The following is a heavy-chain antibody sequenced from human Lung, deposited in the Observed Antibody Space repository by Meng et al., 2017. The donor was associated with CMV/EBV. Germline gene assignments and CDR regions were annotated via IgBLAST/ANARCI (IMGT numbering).Heavy chain of an antibody. Sequence: SDYYMNWNRQAPGKGLEQISYMSGSGTTIWYSDSVRGRFILSRDTTQNSLFLRMNSLTVDDTGFYYCARGRGGFLISFGGINYFDYWGRGALVTVSS. CDR2: MSGSGTTI. CDR3: ARGRGGFLISFGGINYFDY. V-gene: IGHV3-11*01. D-gene: IGHD3-16*01. J-gene: IGHJ4*02. CDR1: SDYY.